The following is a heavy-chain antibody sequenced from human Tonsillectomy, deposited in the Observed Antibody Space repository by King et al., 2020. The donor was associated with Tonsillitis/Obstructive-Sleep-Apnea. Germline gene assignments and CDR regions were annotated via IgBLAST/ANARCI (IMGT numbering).Heavy chain of an antibody. J-gene: IGHJ4*02. D-gene: IGHD6-19*01. Sequence: VQLVESGAEVKKPGESLKISCTASGYTFTTYWIGWVRQMPGKGLEWMGIINPVDSDSSYSPTFKGQVTISADKSISTAYLQCSSLKASDTAMYFCARLRGDSSGWYTYFDSWGQGTLVTVSS. CDR3: ARLRGDSSGWYTYFDS. V-gene: IGHV5-51*01. CDR2: INPVDSDS. CDR1: GYTFTTYW.